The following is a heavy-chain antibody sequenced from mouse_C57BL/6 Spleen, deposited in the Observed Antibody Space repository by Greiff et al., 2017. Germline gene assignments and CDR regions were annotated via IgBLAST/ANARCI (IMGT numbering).Heavy chain of an antibody. CDR1: GYTFTSYG. V-gene: IGHV1-81*01. Sequence: VNVVESGAELARPGASVKLSCKASGYTFTSYGISWVKQRTGQGLEWIGEIYPRSGNTYYNEKFKGKATLTADKSSSTAYMELRSLTSEDSAVYFCARSGELGDEDYWGQGTTLTVSS. CDR3: ARSGELGDEDY. J-gene: IGHJ2*01. CDR2: IYPRSGNT. D-gene: IGHD3-1*01.